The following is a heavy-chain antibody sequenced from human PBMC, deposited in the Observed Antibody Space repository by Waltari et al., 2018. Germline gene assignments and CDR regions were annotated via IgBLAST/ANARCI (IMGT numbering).Heavy chain of an antibody. J-gene: IGHJ6*03. Sequence: QVQLQESGPGLAKPSETLSLTCTVSGGSISSYYWSWIRQPPGKGLEWIGYIYTSGSTNYNPSLKSRVTISVDTSKNQFSLKLSSVTAADTAVYYCARVKQWLVLPYYYYYMDVWGKGTTVTVSS. CDR2: IYTSGST. V-gene: IGHV4-4*09. D-gene: IGHD6-19*01. CDR1: GGSISSYY. CDR3: ARVKQWLVLPYYYYYMDV.